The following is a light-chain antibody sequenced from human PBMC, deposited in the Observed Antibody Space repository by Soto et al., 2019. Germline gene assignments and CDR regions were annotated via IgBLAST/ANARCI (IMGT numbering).Light chain of an antibody. CDR3: QKYTSAPRT. J-gene: IGKJ1*01. V-gene: IGKV1-27*01. CDR1: QGVSNF. CDR2: AAS. Sequence: DIQMTQSPSSLSAFVGDRVTITCRASQGVSNFLAWYQQKPGKVPKLLIYAASTLHSGVPSRFSGSGSGTDFTLTISSLQPEDVATYYCQKYTSAPRTFGQGTKVEVK.